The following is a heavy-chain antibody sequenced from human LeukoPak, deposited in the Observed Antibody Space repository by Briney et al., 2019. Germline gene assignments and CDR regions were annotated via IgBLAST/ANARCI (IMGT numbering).Heavy chain of an antibody. J-gene: IGHJ5*02. V-gene: IGHV4-34*08. CDR1: GGTFSNYY. Sequence: AETLSLTCAVSGGTFSNYYMTWIRLTPGRGLEWIGEISHRGDIANYKPSLRSRVTISVDSSKKQFSLKLTSVTAADTGVYYCARGPDITARPCDTWGRGTLVTVSS. D-gene: IGHD1-26*01. CDR3: ARGPDITARPCDT. CDR2: ISHRGDIA.